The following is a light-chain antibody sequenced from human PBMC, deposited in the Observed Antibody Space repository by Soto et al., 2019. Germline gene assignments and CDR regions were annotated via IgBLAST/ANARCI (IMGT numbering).Light chain of an antibody. CDR1: QTLNNY. V-gene: IGKV1-39*01. Sequence: DIQMTQSPSSVSASVGDRVTITCRASQTLNNYLNWYQQKPGKAPQLLIYAASTLQSGVPSRFSGSGSGTDFTLTISSLQPEDFVTYYCQQLKSSPFTFGPGTKVDI. CDR3: QQLKSSPFT. CDR2: AAS. J-gene: IGKJ3*01.